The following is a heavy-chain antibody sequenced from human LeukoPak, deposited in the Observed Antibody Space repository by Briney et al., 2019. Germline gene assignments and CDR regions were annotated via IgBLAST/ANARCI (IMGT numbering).Heavy chain of an antibody. V-gene: IGHV4-59*01. J-gene: IGHJ6*02. Sequence: SETLSLTCTVSGGSISSYYWSWIRQPPGKGLEWIGYIYYSANTKYNPSLKSRVTISVDTSKNQFSLKLTSVTAADTAVYYCANRGIWGQGTTVIVSS. CDR2: IYYSANT. CDR1: GGSISSYY. CDR3: ANRGI. D-gene: IGHD3-10*01.